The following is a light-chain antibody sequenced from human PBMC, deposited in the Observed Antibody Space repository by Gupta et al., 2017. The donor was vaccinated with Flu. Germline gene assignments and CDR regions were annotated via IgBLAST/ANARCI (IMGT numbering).Light chain of an antibody. J-gene: IGLJ3*02. CDR1: TGAVTCGYD. CDR2: DKK. V-gene: IGLV7-43*01. Sequence: TCAASTGAVTCGYDAVWFQPTPAQTPRLLIYDKKNKYSATPARFSGAIVGGKAAVTRAGVQSEAEADYYWLLYVGGTRKWVFGGGTRGTVL. CDR3: LLYVGGTRKWV.